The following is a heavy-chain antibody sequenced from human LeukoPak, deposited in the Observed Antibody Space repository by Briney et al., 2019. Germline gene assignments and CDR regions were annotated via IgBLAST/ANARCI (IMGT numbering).Heavy chain of an antibody. J-gene: IGHJ3*02. CDR2: INSDGSST. CDR3: ARPRGSYYYDAFDI. CDR1: GFTFSSYA. D-gene: IGHD1-26*01. Sequence: PGGSLRLSCAASGFTFSSYAMHWVRQVPGKGLVWVSRINSDGSSTSYADSVKGRFTISRDNAKNTLYLQMNSLRAEDTAVYYCARPRGSYYYDAFDIWGHGTMVTVSS. V-gene: IGHV3-74*01.